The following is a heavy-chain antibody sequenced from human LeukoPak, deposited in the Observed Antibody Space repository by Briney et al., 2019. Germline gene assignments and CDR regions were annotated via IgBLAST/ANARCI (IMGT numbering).Heavy chain of an antibody. CDR1: GFTVSSNY. V-gene: IGHV3-66*04. Sequence: GGSLRLSCAASGFTVSSNYMSWVRQAPGKGLEWVSVIYSGGSTYYADSVKGRFTISRDNSKNTLYLQMNSLRAEDTAVYYCAKHNWNFRFDYWGQGTLVTVSS. D-gene: IGHD1-7*01. CDR2: IYSGGST. CDR3: AKHNWNFRFDY. J-gene: IGHJ4*02.